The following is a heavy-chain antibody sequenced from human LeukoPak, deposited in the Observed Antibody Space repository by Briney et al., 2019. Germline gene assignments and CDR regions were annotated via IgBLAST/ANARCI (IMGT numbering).Heavy chain of an antibody. CDR1: GGSFSGYY. CDR3: ARVAYCGGDCYRRFLSYYYGMDV. J-gene: IGHJ6*02. D-gene: IGHD2-21*02. CDR2: INHSGST. V-gene: IGHV4-34*01. Sequence: PSETLSLTCAVYGGSFSGYYWSWIRQPPGKGLEWIGEINHSGSTNYNPSLKSRVTISVDTSKNQFSLKLSSVTAADTAVYYCARVAYCGGDCYRRFLSYYYGMDVWGQGTTVTVSS.